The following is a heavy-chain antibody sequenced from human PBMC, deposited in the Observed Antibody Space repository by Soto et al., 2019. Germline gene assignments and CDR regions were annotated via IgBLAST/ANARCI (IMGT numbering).Heavy chain of an antibody. CDR2: IDPSDSYT. Sequence: GESLKISCQGSGYSFAGHWNSWGRQMPGKGLEWMGRIDPSDSYTNYSPSFEGHVTMSADTSVNTAYLQWRGLRASDTAIYFCARLKVGATSDYWGQGTLVTVSS. D-gene: IGHD1-26*01. V-gene: IGHV5-10-1*01. J-gene: IGHJ4*02. CDR1: GYSFAGHW. CDR3: ARLKVGATSDY.